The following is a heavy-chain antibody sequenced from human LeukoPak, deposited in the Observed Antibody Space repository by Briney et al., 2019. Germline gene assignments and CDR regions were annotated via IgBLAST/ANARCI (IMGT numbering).Heavy chain of an antibody. J-gene: IGHJ4*02. Sequence: GASVKVSCKASGYTFTSYGISWVRQAPGQGLEWMGWINPNSGGTNYAQKFQGRVTMTRDTSISTAYMELSRLRSDDTAVYYCARGRDGYNFPYFDYWGQGTLVTVSS. CDR3: ARGRDGYNFPYFDY. V-gene: IGHV1-2*02. CDR2: INPNSGGT. CDR1: GYTFTSYG. D-gene: IGHD5-24*01.